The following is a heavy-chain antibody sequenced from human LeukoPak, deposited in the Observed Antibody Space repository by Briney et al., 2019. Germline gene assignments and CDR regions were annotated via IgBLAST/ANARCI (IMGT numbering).Heavy chain of an antibody. V-gene: IGHV4-38-2*02. CDR1: GYSISSDHY. D-gene: IGHD3-9*01. CDR3: ARRTTYFGWRPSESPSCFDY. J-gene: IGHJ4*02. CDR2: IYHSGST. Sequence: SETLSLTCTVSGYSISSDHYWGWIQQPPGKVLEWIGSIYHSGSTYYNPSLKSRVTISIDTSKNQFSLTLSSVTAPDTAVYYCARRTTYFGWRPSESPSCFDYWGQGTLVTVSS.